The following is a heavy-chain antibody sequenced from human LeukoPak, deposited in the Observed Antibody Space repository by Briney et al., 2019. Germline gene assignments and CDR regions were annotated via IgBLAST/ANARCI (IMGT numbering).Heavy chain of an antibody. D-gene: IGHD2-2*01. J-gene: IGHJ4*02. CDR3: TTDSSVPAAHFR. Sequence: PGGSLRLSCAASGFTFSNAWMSWVRQAPGKGLGWVGRIKSKTDGGTTDYAAPVKGRFTISRDDSKNTLYLQMNSLKTEDTAVYYCTTDSSVPAAHFRWGQGTLVTVSS. V-gene: IGHV3-15*01. CDR1: GFTFSNAW. CDR2: IKSKTDGGTT.